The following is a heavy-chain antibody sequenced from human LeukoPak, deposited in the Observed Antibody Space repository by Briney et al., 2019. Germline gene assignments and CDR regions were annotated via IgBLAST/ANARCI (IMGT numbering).Heavy chain of an antibody. J-gene: IGHJ6*03. CDR1: GGSISSSSYY. D-gene: IGHD3-10*01. V-gene: IGHV4-39*01. CDR2: IYYSGST. CDR3: VRNYYGSGTPDYHSYYTDV. Sequence: SETLSPTCTVSGGSISSSSYYWGWIRQPPGKGLEWIGSIYYSGSTYYNPSLKSRVTISVDTSKNQFSLKLSSVTAADTAVYYCVRNYYGSGTPDYHSYYTDVWGKGTTVTISS.